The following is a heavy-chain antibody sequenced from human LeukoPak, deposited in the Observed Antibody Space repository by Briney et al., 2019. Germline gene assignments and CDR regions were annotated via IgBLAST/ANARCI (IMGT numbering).Heavy chain of an antibody. CDR3: ASSANWGLQDSAFDI. CDR2: IYYSGST. Sequence: SETLSLTCTVSGGSISSYYWSWIRQPPGKGLEWIGYIYYSGSTDYNPSLKSRVTISVDTSKNQFSLKLSSVTAADTAVYYCASSANWGLQDSAFDIWGQGTMVTVSS. D-gene: IGHD5-24*01. CDR1: GGSISSYY. V-gene: IGHV4-59*08. J-gene: IGHJ3*02.